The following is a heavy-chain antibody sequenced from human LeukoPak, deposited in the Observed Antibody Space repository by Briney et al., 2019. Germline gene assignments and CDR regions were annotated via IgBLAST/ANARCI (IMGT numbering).Heavy chain of an antibody. J-gene: IGHJ6*03. CDR3: ARDGYCSGGSCPDYYYYYMDV. D-gene: IGHD2-15*01. V-gene: IGHV4-39*07. Sequence: SETLSLTCTVSGGSISSSSYYWGWIRQPPGKGLEWIGSIYYSGSTYYNPSLKSRVTISVDTSKNQFYLKLSSVTAADTAVYYCARDGYCSGGSCPDYYYYYMDVWGKGTTVTVSS. CDR1: GGSISSSSYY. CDR2: IYYSGST.